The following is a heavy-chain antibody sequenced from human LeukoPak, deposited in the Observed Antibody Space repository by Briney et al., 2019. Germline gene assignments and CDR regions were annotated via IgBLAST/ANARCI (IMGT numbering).Heavy chain of an antibody. CDR3: AKQFNDYGDYVIQH. J-gene: IGHJ1*01. CDR2: ISGSGVST. Sequence: GGSLRLSCAASGFTFSTYAMSWVRQAPGKGLEWVSIISGSGVSTYYADSVKGRFTISRDNSKNTLYLQLKSLRAEDTAINYCAKQFNDYGDYVIQHWGQGTLVIVSS. V-gene: IGHV3-23*01. CDR1: GFTFSTYA. D-gene: IGHD4-17*01.